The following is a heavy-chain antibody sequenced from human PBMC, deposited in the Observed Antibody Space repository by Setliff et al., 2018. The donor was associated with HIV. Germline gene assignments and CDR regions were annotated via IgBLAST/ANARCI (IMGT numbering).Heavy chain of an antibody. V-gene: IGHV4-39*07. Sequence: LTCTVSGGSMTSSNYYWGWIRQSPGRGLEWIGSISSSGSTTYHPSLRSRVTVSAATSKNQFSLKLTSVNAADTAVYFCARDPHYFDTSGHYSWFYFDYWGQGTLVTVSS. CDR3: ARDPHYFDTSGHYSWFYFDY. CDR2: ISSSGST. J-gene: IGHJ4*02. D-gene: IGHD3-22*01. CDR1: GGSMTSSNYY.